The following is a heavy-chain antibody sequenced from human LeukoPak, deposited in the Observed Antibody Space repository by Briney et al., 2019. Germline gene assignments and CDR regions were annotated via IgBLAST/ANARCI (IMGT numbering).Heavy chain of an antibody. V-gene: IGHV1-69*06. CDR1: GGTFSSYA. J-gene: IGHJ6*03. Sequence: ASVKVSCKASGGTFSSYAISWVRQAPGQGLEWMGGIIPIFGTANYAQKFQGRVTITADKSTSTAYMELSSLRSEDTAVYYCAREKGGAARLYYYYYMDVWGKGTTVTVSS. CDR3: AREKGGAARLYYYYYMDV. D-gene: IGHD6-6*01. CDR2: IIPIFGTA.